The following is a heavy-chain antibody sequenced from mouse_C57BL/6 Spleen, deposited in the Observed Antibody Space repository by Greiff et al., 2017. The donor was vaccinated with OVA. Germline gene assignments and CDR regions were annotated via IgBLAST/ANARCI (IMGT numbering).Heavy chain of an antibody. Sequence: EVQVVESGGGLVKPGGSLKLSCAASGFTFSDYGMHWVRQAPEKGLEWVAYISSGSSTIYYADTVKGRFTISRDNAKNTLFMPMTSLRSEDTAMYYCARPTYYVSSYVGIAYWGQGTLVTVSA. CDR2: ISSGSSTI. D-gene: IGHD1-1*01. J-gene: IGHJ3*01. CDR3: ARPTYYVSSYVGIAY. V-gene: IGHV5-17*01. CDR1: GFTFSDYG.